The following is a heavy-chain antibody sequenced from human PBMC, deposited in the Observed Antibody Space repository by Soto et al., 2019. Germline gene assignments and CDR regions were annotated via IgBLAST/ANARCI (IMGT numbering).Heavy chain of an antibody. V-gene: IGHV3-23*01. J-gene: IGHJ5*02. CDR1: GLTFSSYA. D-gene: IGHD3-10*01. CDR3: AKHGGLSWFDP. CDR2: ISGSGGST. Sequence: GGSLRLSCAASGLTFSSYAMSWVRQPPGKGLGWVSAISGSGGSTYYADSVKGRFTISRDNSKNTLYLQMNSLRAEDTAVYYCAKHGGLSWFDPWGQGTLVTVSS.